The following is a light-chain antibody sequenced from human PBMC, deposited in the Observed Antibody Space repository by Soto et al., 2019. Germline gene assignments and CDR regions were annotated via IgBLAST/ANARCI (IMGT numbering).Light chain of an antibody. CDR1: QPVTNY. V-gene: IGKV1-39*01. Sequence: DIRMTQAASSLSASVGDRVTITCRASQPVTNYLSWYQQKPGKAPKLFIYAASRLQSGVPSRFSGGGSGTDFTLTISSLLPEDFATYYCQQSYSSPPTFGQGTNVDIK. CDR3: QQSYSSPPT. CDR2: AAS. J-gene: IGKJ1*01.